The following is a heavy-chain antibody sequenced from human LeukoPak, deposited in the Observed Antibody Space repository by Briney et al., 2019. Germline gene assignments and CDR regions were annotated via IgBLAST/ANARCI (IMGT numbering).Heavy chain of an antibody. CDR1: GASISSSY. CDR3: ARLHYGGNYGYYYYYMDV. V-gene: IGHV4-34*01. D-gene: IGHD4-23*01. CDR2: INHSGST. J-gene: IGHJ6*03. Sequence: SETLSLTCTVSGASISSSYWSWVRQPPGKGLEWIGEINHSGSTNYNPSLKSRVTISVDTSKNQFSLKLSSVTAADTAVYYCARLHYGGNYGYYYYYMDVWGKGTTVTISS.